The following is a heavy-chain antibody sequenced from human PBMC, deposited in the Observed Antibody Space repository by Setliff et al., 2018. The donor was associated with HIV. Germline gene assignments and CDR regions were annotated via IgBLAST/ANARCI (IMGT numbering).Heavy chain of an antibody. CDR1: GGSFSGYY. V-gene: IGHV4-34*01. D-gene: IGHD6-13*01. CDR3: ARQSTMAAAAFDY. Sequence: PSETLSLTCAVYGGSFSGYYWSWIRQPPGKGLEWIGEINHSGSTNYNSSLKSRVTMSVDTSKRQFSLKLASVTAADTAIYYCARQSTMAAAAFDYWGQGTLVTVSS. CDR2: INHSGST. J-gene: IGHJ4*02.